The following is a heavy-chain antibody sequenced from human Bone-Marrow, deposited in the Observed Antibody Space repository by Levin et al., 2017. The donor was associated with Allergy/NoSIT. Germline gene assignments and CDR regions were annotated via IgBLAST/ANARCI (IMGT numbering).Heavy chain of an antibody. J-gene: IGHJ6*03. Sequence: GGSLRLSCAASGFTFSSYSMNWVRQAPGKGLEWVSYISSSSSTIYYADSVKGRFTISRDNAKNSLYLQMNSLRAEDTAVYYCARPKQYSITMVRGVPNYYYYYYMDVWGKGTTVTVSS. D-gene: IGHD3-10*01. CDR2: ISSSSSTI. CDR3: ARPKQYSITMVRGVPNYYYYYYMDV. CDR1: GFTFSSYS. V-gene: IGHV3-48*01.